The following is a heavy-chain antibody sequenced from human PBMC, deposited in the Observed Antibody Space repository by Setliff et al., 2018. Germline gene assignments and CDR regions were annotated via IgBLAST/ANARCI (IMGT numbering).Heavy chain of an antibody. CDR2: ISYDGGNK. CDR3: AKPPSSWSLYGMDV. V-gene: IGHV3-30-3*02. J-gene: IGHJ6*02. D-gene: IGHD6-13*01. CDR1: GFTFSTYA. Sequence: GGSLRLSCAASGFTFSTYAIHWVRQAPGKGLEWVAVISYDGGNKFYADSVKGRFSISRDNSKNTVNLQMNSLRPEDTAVYYCAKPPSSWSLYGMDVWGQGTTVTVSS.